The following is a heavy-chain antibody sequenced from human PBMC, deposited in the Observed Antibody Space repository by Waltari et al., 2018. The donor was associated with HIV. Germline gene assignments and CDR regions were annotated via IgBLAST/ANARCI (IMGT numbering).Heavy chain of an antibody. CDR1: GYTFTNYD. D-gene: IGHD3-10*01. CDR3: ARSIRGGDVDY. V-gene: IGHV1-8*01. CDR2: MNPNNGNT. Sequence: QVQLVQSGAEVKKPGASVQVTCKASGYTFTNYDINWVRQAAGQWLEWMGWMNPNNGNTGYAQNFQGRVAMTRDTSISTAYLELDSLRSEDTAVYYCARSIRGGDVDYWGQGALVTVSS. J-gene: IGHJ4*02.